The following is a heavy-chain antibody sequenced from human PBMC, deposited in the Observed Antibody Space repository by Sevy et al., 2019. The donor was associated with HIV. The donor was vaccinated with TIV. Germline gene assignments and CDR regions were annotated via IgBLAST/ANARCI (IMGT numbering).Heavy chain of an antibody. CDR1: GYSFTSYW. D-gene: IGHD3-10*01. V-gene: IGHV5-51*01. J-gene: IGHJ3*02. CDR3: ARCQFYGSVVYAFDI. CDR2: IYPGDSDT. Sequence: GESLKISCKGSGYSFTSYWIGWVRQMPGKGLEWMGIIYPGDSDTRYSPSFQGQVPISADKSISTAYLQWSSLKASDTAMYYCARCQFYGSVVYAFDIWGQGTMVTVSS.